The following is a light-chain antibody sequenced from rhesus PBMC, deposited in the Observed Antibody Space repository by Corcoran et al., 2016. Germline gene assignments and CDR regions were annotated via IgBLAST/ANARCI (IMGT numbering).Light chain of an antibody. CDR1: QDISSF. J-gene: IGKJ1*01. V-gene: IGKV1-32*01. Sequence: DIQMIQSPSSLSASVGDRVTITCRARQDISSFLKWYHQKPGKAPKFLIFSPTRVESGVPSRFSDSGSGTDFTLTISSLQPEDFATYYCHQYNDLPWTFGQGTKVDIK. CDR2: SPT. CDR3: HQYNDLPWT.